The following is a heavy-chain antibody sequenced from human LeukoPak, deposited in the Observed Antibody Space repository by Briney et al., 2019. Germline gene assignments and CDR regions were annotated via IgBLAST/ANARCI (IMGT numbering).Heavy chain of an antibody. V-gene: IGHV4-34*01. J-gene: IGHJ6*02. CDR1: GGSFSGYS. CDR2: INHSGST. CDR3: ARDSWYSGSYTSAYYGMDV. D-gene: IGHD1-26*01. Sequence: SETLSLTCAVYGGSFSGYSWSWIRQPPGKGLAWIGEINHSGSTNYNPSLKSRVTISLDTSKNQFSLKLSSVTAADTAVYYCARDSWYSGSYTSAYYGMDVWGQGTTVTVSS.